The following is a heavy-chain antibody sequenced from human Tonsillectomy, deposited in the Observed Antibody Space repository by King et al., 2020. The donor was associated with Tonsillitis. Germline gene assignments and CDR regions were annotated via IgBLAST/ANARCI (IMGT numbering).Heavy chain of an antibody. D-gene: IGHD3-22*01. V-gene: IGHV3-30*03. CDR3: ARDLIPGYYYDSSYYSRGGYFDC. CDR1: GFTFSSYG. Sequence: VQLVESGGGVVQPGRSLRLSCAASGFTFSSYGIHWVRQAPGKGLEWVATISYDGSNEYYADSVKGRFTISRDNSKNTLYLQMNSLRTEDTAVYYCARDLIPGYYYDSSYYSRGGYFDCWGQGTLVTVSS. J-gene: IGHJ4*02. CDR2: ISYDGSNE.